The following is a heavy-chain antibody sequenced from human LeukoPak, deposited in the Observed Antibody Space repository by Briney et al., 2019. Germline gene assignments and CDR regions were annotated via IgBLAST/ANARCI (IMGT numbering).Heavy chain of an antibody. CDR2: IIPIFGTA. J-gene: IGHJ6*03. CDR3: AGGYCSGGSCYSGNYYYYMDV. V-gene: IGHV1-69*01. D-gene: IGHD2-15*01. Sequence: SVKVSCKASGGTFSSYAISWVRQAPGQGLEWMGGIIPIFGTANYAQKFQGRVTITADESTSTAYMELSSPRSEDTAVYYCAGGYCSGGSCYSGNYYYYMDVWGKGTTVTVSS. CDR1: GGTFSSYA.